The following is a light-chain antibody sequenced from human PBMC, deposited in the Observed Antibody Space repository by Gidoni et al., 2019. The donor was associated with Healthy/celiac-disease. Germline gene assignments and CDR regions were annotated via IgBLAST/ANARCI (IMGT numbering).Light chain of an antibody. Sequence: EIVFTQSPATLSLSPGERATLSCRASQSVSSYLAWYQHKPGQAPRLLIYDAANSATGIPARFSGSGSGTDFTLTISSLEPEDFAVYYCQQRSNWPPRLTFGGGTKVEIK. V-gene: IGKV3-11*01. CDR1: QSVSSY. J-gene: IGKJ4*01. CDR2: DAA. CDR3: QQRSNWPPRLT.